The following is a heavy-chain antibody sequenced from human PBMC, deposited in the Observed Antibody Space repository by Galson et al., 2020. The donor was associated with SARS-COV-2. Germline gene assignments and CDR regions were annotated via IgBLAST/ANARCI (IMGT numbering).Heavy chain of an antibody. D-gene: IGHD3-10*01. V-gene: IGHV3-7*01. J-gene: IGHJ6*02. CDR1: GFTFSSYW. Sequence: QLGESLKISCAASGFTFSSYWMSWVRQAPGKGLEWVANIKQDGSEKYYVDSVKGRFTISRDNAKNSLYLQMNSLRAEDTAVYYCAREDYYGSGTSRGMDVWGQGTTVTVSS. CDR2: IKQDGSEK. CDR3: AREDYYGSGTSRGMDV.